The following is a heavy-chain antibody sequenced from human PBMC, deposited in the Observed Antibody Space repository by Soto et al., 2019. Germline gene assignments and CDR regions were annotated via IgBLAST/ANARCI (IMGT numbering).Heavy chain of an antibody. D-gene: IGHD3-22*01. V-gene: IGHV4-39*01. Sequence: SETLSLTCTVSGGSISSSSYYWGWSRQPPGKGLEWIGSIYYSGSTYYNPSLKSRVTISVDTSKNQFSLKLSSVTAADTAVYYCARGEDYDSSGCYFDYWGQGTLVT. CDR1: GGSISSSSYY. J-gene: IGHJ4*01. CDR2: IYYSGST. CDR3: ARGEDYDSSGCYFDY.